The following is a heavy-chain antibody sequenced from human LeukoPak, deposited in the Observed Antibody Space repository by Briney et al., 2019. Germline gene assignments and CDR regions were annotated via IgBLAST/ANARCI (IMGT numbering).Heavy chain of an antibody. J-gene: IGHJ3*02. CDR3: ARQTAGNDAFDI. D-gene: IGHD6-19*01. V-gene: IGHV4-4*07. Sequence: TSVTLSLTCTVSGGSISSYYWSWIREPAGKGLGWIGRIYSSGSTNYNPPLTSRVTMSVDTSKNQLSLKLSSVTAADTAVYYCARQTAGNDAFDIWGQGTTVTVSS. CDR2: IYSSGST. CDR1: GGSISSYY.